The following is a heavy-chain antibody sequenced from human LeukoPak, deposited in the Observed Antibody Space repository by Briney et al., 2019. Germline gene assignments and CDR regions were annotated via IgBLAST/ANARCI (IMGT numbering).Heavy chain of an antibody. Sequence: PSETLSLTCAVYGGSFSGYYWSWIRQPPGKGLEWIGEINHSGSTNYNPSLKSRVTISVDTSKNQFSLKLSSVTAADTAVYYCAIGGEIFGVVVEDYWGQGTLVTVSS. V-gene: IGHV4-34*01. CDR1: GGSFSGYY. D-gene: IGHD3-3*01. CDR3: AIGGEIFGVVVEDY. J-gene: IGHJ4*02. CDR2: INHSGST.